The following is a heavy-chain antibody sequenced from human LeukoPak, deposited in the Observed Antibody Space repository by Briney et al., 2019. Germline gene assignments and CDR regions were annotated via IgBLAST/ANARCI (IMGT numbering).Heavy chain of an antibody. V-gene: IGHV3-23*01. Sequence: PGGSLRLSCAASGFTFSSYAMSWVRQAPGKGLEWVSAISGSGGSTYYADSVKGRFTISRDNSKNTLYLQMNSLRAEDTAVYYFEGAYHLLSFDYWGQGTLVTVSS. CDR2: ISGSGGST. J-gene: IGHJ4*02. CDR1: GFTFSSYA. D-gene: IGHD2-2*01. CDR3: EGAYHLLSFDY.